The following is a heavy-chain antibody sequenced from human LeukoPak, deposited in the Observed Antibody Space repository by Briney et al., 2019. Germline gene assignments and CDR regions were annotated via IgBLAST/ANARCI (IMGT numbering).Heavy chain of an antibody. Sequence: ASVKVSCKASGYTFINYGITWVRQAPGQGLEWMGWINANTGNPTYAQGFTGRFVFSLDTSVSTAYLQISSLKAEDTAVYYCARGVGGSKTHFDYWGQGTLVTVSS. V-gene: IGHV7-4-1*02. CDR1: GYTFINYG. J-gene: IGHJ4*02. CDR2: INANTGNP. D-gene: IGHD2-15*01. CDR3: ARGVGGSKTHFDY.